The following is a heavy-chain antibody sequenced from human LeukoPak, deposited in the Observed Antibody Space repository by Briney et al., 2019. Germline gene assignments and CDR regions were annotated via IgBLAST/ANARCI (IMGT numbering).Heavy chain of an antibody. CDR2: IYYSGST. Sequence: SETLSLTCTVSGGSISSGGYYWSWIRQHPGKGLEWIGYIYYSGSTYYNPSLKSRVTISVDTSKNQFSLKLSSVTAADTAVYYCARSTIAAADYWGQGTLVTVSS. CDR3: ARSTIAAADY. D-gene: IGHD6-13*01. CDR1: GGSISSGGYY. J-gene: IGHJ4*02. V-gene: IGHV4-31*03.